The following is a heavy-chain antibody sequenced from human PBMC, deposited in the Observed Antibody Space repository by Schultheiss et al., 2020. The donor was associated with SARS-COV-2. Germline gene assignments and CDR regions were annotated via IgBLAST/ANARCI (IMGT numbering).Heavy chain of an antibody. CDR3: AREVTMIRGAKNWFDP. CDR2: ISSSSSYI. D-gene: IGHD3-10*01. V-gene: IGHV3-21*01. Sequence: GGSLRLSCAASGFTFSSYSMNWVRQAPGKGLEWVSSISSSSSYIYYADSVKGRFTISRDNAKNSLYLQMNSLRADDTAVYYCAREVTMIRGAKNWFDPWGQGTLVTVSS. J-gene: IGHJ5*02. CDR1: GFTFSSYS.